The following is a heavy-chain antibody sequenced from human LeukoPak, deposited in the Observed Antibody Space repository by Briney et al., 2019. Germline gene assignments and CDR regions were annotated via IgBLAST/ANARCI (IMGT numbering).Heavy chain of an antibody. CDR3: TIYDSSSYGRKVIDF. CDR1: GFTFGDYA. Sequence: GGSLRLSCTGSGFTFGDYALSWVRQAPGKGLEWVGFIRTKAYSGTTDYAAVVKGRFTISRDDSNSIAYLQMNSLKTEDTAVYYCTIYDSSSYGRKVIDFWGQGTLVTVSS. J-gene: IGHJ4*02. V-gene: IGHV3-49*04. D-gene: IGHD3-22*01. CDR2: IRTKAYSGTT.